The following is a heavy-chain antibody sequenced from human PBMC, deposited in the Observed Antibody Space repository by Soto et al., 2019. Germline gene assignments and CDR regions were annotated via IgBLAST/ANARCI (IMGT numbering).Heavy chain of an antibody. J-gene: IGHJ5*02. CDR3: ARSDCSSTSCGRGIWFDP. CDR1: GGSISSSSYY. Sequence: SETLSLTCTVSGGSISSSSYYWGWIRQPPGKGLEWIGSIYYSGSTYYNPSLKSRVTISVDTSKNQFSLKLSSVTAADTAVYYCARSDCSSTSCGRGIWFDPWGQGTLVTVS. D-gene: IGHD2-2*01. V-gene: IGHV4-39*01. CDR2: IYYSGST.